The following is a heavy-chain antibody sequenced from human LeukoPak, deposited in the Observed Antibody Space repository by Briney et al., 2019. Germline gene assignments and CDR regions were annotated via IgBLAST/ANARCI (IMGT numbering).Heavy chain of an antibody. CDR2: ISGSGGTT. Sequence: GGSLRLSGGASGFTFSSYCMSWVRQAPGKGLEWVSAISGSGGTTYSADSVKGRFTISRDNSKNTVYLQMNSLRAEDTAVYYXAKXYGNIWPNPGGYAFDIWGQGTMVTVSS. V-gene: IGHV3-23*01. CDR3: AKXYGNIWPNPGGYAFDI. D-gene: IGHD5-24*01. J-gene: IGHJ3*02. CDR1: GFTFSSYC.